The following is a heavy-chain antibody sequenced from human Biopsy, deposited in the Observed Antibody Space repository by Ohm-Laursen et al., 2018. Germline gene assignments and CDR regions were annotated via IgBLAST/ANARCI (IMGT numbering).Heavy chain of an antibody. Sequence: SVKVSCKASGYIFTDYSLHWVRQAPGQGLEWMGWVNPNSGTTNYAQKFQGRVTMTSDTSISTVYIELRRLISDDTAVYFCARDRMVTIITLIRADTFDIWGQGTLVSVSS. V-gene: IGHV1-2*02. D-gene: IGHD3-10*01. CDR2: VNPNSGTT. CDR1: GYIFTDYS. CDR3: ARDRMVTIITLIRADTFDI. J-gene: IGHJ3*02.